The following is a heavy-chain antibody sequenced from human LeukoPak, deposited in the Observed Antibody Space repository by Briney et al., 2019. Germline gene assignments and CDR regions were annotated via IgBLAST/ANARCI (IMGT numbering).Heavy chain of an antibody. D-gene: IGHD2-2*01. V-gene: IGHV3-30-3*01. CDR1: GFTFSSYA. CDR2: ISYDGSNK. CDR3: ARDIGIVVVPAATGWFDP. Sequence: EGSLRLSCAASGFTFSSYAMHWVRQAPGKGLEWVAVISYDGSNKYYADSVKGRFTISRDNSKNTLYLQMNSLRAEDTAVYYCARDIGIVVVPAATGWFDPWGQGTLVAVSS. J-gene: IGHJ5*02.